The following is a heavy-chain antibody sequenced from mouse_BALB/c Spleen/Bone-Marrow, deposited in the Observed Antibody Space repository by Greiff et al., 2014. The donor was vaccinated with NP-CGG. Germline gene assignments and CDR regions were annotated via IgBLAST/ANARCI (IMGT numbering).Heavy chain of an antibody. CDR3: AKHGNDWYFDV. D-gene: IGHD2-1*01. CDR1: GFSLTDYG. Sequence: VQLQQSGPGLVAPSPSLSITCTVSGFSLTDYGVSWIRQPPGKGLEWLGVIWGGGSTYYNSDLKSRLSISKDNSKSQVVLKRNSLQTDDAAMCYCAKHGNDWYFDVWGAGTTVTVSS. CDR2: IWGGGST. V-gene: IGHV2-6-5*01. J-gene: IGHJ1*01.